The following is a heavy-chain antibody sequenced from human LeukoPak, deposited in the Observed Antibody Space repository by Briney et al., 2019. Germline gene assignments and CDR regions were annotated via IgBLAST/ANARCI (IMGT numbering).Heavy chain of an antibody. J-gene: IGHJ4*02. D-gene: IGHD3-22*01. CDR3: ARQTEDYYDSSGYYSDY. CDR2: FYPGDSDT. V-gene: IGHV5-51*01. CDR1: GSIFTSYW. Sequence: RGASLQISGQGSGSIFTSYWIGGVRPLPGKGLGVMGIFYPGDSDTRYSPSFQGQVTISADKSISTAYLRWSSLKASDTAMYYCARQTEDYYDSSGYYSDYWGQGTLVTVSS.